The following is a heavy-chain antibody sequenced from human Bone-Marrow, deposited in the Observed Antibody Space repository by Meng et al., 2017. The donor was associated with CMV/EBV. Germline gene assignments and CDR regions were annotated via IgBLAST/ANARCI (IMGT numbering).Heavy chain of an antibody. Sequence: GESRKNDCVASGLSLRRYGMSWVRQAPGKGLEWVSGISGSGSRTQFADSVKGRFSISRDTSKNTIFLQMNSLRAEDTAVYYCAKDHWVAPYTYGGGAFDTWGQGTMVTVSS. D-gene: IGHD2-21*01. J-gene: IGHJ3*02. V-gene: IGHV3-23*01. CDR2: ISGSGSRT. CDR3: AKDHWVAPYTYGGGAFDT. CDR1: GLSLRRYG.